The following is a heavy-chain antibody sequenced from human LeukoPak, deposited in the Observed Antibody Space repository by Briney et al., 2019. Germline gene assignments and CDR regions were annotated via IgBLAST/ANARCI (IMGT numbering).Heavy chain of an antibody. V-gene: IGHV5-51*01. CDR3: AIINHPDGRVY. J-gene: IGHJ4*02. D-gene: IGHD5-24*01. CDR1: GYTFTTSW. CDR2: IYAGNSDA. Sequence: GESLKISCQGFGYTFTTSWIGWVRQLPGKGLEWMAIIYAGNSDAKYSPSFQGQVSISTDRSISTAYLYWSCLTASDTAKYYCAIINHPDGRVYWGQGTLVTVSS.